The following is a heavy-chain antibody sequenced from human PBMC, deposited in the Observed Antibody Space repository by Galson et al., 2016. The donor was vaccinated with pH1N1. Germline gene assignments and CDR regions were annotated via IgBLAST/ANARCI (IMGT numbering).Heavy chain of an antibody. Sequence: SLRLSCAASGFTFSSYAMTWVRQAPGKGLEWVSGINDGGGSTYNANSVKGRFTVSRDNSKNTLYLQMNSLRSEGTAVYYCAKVSGESFFGAGSYVYLGGWGQGTLVTVSS. V-gene: IGHV3-23*01. J-gene: IGHJ4*02. CDR2: INDGGGST. CDR3: AKVSGESFFGAGSYVYLGG. D-gene: IGHD3-10*01. CDR1: GFTFSSYA.